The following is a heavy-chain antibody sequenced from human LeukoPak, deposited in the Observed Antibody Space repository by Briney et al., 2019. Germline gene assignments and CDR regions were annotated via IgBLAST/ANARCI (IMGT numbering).Heavy chain of an antibody. CDR2: INSDGSST. J-gene: IGHJ4*02. V-gene: IGHV3-74*01. CDR3: ATSRTFDY. CDR1: AFTFSSYW. Sequence: GGSLRLSCAASAFTFSSYWMHWVRQAPGKGLMWVSHINSDGSSTNYADSVKGRFTISRDNAKNTLFLQMNSLRAEDTAVYYCATSRTFDYWGQGTLVTVSS.